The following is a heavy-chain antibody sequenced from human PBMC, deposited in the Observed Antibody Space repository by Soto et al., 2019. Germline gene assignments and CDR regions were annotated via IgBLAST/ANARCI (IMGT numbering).Heavy chain of an antibody. CDR1: GGSISSSNYY. V-gene: IGHV4-39*01. D-gene: IGHD2-15*01. Sequence: QLQLQESGPGLVKPSETLSLTCTVSGGSISSSNYYWGWIRQPPGKGLEWIGSISYSGSTYDNPSLKSRVTISVDTSKNQFSLKLSSVTAADADVYYCARDVSGSSCYWGQGTLVTVSS. J-gene: IGHJ4*02. CDR3: ARDVSGSSCY. CDR2: ISYSGST.